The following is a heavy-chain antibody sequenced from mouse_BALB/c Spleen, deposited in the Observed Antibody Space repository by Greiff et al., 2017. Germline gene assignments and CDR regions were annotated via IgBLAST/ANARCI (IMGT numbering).Heavy chain of an antibody. D-gene: IGHD2-3*01. J-gene: IGHJ4*01. CDR2: INPSTGYT. V-gene: IGHV1-7*01. CDR3: GWLLQAMDY. CDR1: GYTFTSYW. Sequence: VQLQQSGAELAKPGASVKMSCKASGYTFTSYWMHWVKQRPGQGLEWIGYINPSTGYTEYNQKFKDKATLTADKSSSTAYMQLSSLTSEDSAVYYCGWLLQAMDYWGQGTSVTVSS.